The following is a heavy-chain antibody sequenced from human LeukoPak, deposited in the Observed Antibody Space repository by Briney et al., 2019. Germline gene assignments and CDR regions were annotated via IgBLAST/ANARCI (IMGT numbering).Heavy chain of an antibody. CDR2: IYTSGST. Sequence: PSETLSLTCAVYGGSFSGYYWSWIRQPPGKGLEWIGYIYTSGSTNYNPSLKSRVTISVDTSKNQFSLKLSSVTAADTAVYYCARLIVGATYYFDYWGQGTLVTVSS. J-gene: IGHJ4*02. CDR1: GGSFSGYY. CDR3: ARLIVGATYYFDY. D-gene: IGHD1-26*01. V-gene: IGHV4-4*09.